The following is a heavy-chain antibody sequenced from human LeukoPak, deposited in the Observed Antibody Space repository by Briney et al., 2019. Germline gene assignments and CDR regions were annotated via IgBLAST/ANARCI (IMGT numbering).Heavy chain of an antibody. CDR3: AKSGYYYYMDV. CDR1: GFTFDDYT. CDR2: ISWDGDSA. V-gene: IGHV3-43*01. J-gene: IGHJ6*03. Sequence: PGGSLRLSCAASGFTFDDYTMHWVRQAPGKGLEWVSLISWDGDSASYAASVKGRFTISRDNTNNSLYLQMNSLRTEDTALYYCAKSGYYYYMDVWGKGTTVTVSS. D-gene: IGHD6-25*01.